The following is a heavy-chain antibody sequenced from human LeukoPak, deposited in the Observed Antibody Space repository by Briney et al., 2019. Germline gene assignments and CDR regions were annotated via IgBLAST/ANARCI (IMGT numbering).Heavy chain of an antibody. V-gene: IGHV3-23*01. J-gene: IGHJ4*02. CDR1: GFTFSSYA. D-gene: IGHD4-17*01. CDR2: ISGSGGST. CDR3: AKDDYGDSDY. Sequence: PGGSLRLSCAASGFTFSSYAMSWVRQAPGKGLEWVSAISGSGGSTYHADSVKGRFTISRDNSKNTLYLQMDSLRAEDTAVYYCAKDDYGDSDYWGQGTLVTVSS.